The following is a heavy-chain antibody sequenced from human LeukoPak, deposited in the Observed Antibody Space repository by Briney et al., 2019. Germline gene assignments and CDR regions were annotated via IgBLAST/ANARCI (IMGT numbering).Heavy chain of an antibody. CDR1: GYTFTSYD. CDR3: ARGFLLYYMDV. D-gene: IGHD3-3*01. Sequence: ASVTVSCKASGYTFTSYDLNWVRQATGQGLEWMGWMNPNSGNTGYAQKFQGRVTMTRNTSISTAYMELSSLRSEDTAVYYCARGFLLYYMDVWGKGTTVTVSS. CDR2: MNPNSGNT. J-gene: IGHJ6*03. V-gene: IGHV1-8*01.